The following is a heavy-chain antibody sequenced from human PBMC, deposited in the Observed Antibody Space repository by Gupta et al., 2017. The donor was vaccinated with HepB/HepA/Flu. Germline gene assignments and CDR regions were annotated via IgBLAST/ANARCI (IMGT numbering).Heavy chain of an antibody. D-gene: IGHD6-19*01. CDR2: ISAYNGNT. CDR3: ARDLGRWLSLAPNYYYGMDV. V-gene: IGHV1-18*01. Sequence: QVQLVQSGAEVKKPGASVKVSCKASGYTFTSYGISWVRQAPGQGLEWMGWISAYNGNTNYAQKLQGRVTMTTDTSTSTAYMELRSLRSDDTAVYYCARDLGRWLSLAPNYYYGMDVWGQGTTVTVSS. CDR1: GYTFTSYG. J-gene: IGHJ6*02.